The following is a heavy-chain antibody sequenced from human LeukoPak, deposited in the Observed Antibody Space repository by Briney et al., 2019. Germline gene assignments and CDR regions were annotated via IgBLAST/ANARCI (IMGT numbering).Heavy chain of an antibody. Sequence: SETLSLTCTVSGGSISSSYYYRGWIRQPPGKGLEWIGSIYYSGSTYYNPSLKSRVTISVDTSKNQFSLKLRSVTAADTAVYYCATSGNYYLKYWGQGTLVTVSS. CDR3: ATSGNYYLKY. D-gene: IGHD1-26*01. CDR2: IYYSGST. J-gene: IGHJ4*02. V-gene: IGHV4-39*01. CDR1: GGSISSSYYY.